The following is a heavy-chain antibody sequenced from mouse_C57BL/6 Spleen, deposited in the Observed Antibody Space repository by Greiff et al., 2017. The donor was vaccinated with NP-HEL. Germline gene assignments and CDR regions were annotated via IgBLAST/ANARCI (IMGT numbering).Heavy chain of an antibody. D-gene: IGHD1-1*01. V-gene: IGHV14-1*01. CDR3: TTRYYYGSSYVYFDY. CDR2: IDPEDGDT. CDR1: GFNIKDYY. J-gene: IGHJ2*01. Sequence: EVNVVESGAELVRPGASVKLSCTASGFNIKDYYMHWVKQRPEQGLEWIGRIDPEDGDTEYAPKFQGKATMTADTSSNTAYLQLSSLTSEDTAVYYCTTRYYYGSSYVYFDYWGQGTTLTVSS.